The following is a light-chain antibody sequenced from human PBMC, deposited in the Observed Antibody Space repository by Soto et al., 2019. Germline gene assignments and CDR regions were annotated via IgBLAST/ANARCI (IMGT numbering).Light chain of an antibody. CDR1: QNLHSF. J-gene: IGKJ5*01. CDR3: QQRSNWQVT. Sequence: EIVLTQSPATLSVSPGERVTLSCRASQNLHSFLNWYQQRPGQAPRPLIYDGSKRPAGVPDRISGDGSGTDYTLTISSLEPEDFAVYYCQQRSNWQVTFGQGTRLE. V-gene: IGKV3-11*01. CDR2: DGS.